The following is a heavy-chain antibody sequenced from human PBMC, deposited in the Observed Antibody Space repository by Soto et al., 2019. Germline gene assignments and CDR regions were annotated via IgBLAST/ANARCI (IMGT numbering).Heavy chain of an antibody. D-gene: IGHD3-10*01. CDR3: ARITYNGSGDYYFDY. V-gene: IGHV2-70*11. CDR2: IDWDDDK. CDR1: GFSLSTSGMC. Sequence: SGPTLVNPTQTLTLTCTFSGFSLSTSGMCVSWIRQPPGKVLEWLARIDWDDDKYYSTSLKTRLTISKDTSKNQVVLTMTNMDPVDTATYYCARITYNGSGDYYFDYRGQGTLVTVSS. J-gene: IGHJ4*02.